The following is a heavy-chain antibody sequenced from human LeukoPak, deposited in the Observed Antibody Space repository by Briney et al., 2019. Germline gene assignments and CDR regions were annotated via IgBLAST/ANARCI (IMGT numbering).Heavy chain of an antibody. CDR1: GGTFSSYA. CDR3: ARDTNYYFDY. CDR2: IIPIFGTA. Sequence: AASVKVSCKASGGTFSSYAISWVRQAPGRGLEWMGRIIPIFGTANYAQKFQGRVTITTDESTSTAYMELSSLRSEDTAVYYCARDTNYYFDYWGQGTLVTVSS. J-gene: IGHJ4*02. V-gene: IGHV1-69*05.